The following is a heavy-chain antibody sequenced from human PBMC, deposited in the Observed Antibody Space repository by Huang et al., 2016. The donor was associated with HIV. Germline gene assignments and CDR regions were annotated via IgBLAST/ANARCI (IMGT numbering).Heavy chain of an antibody. J-gene: IGHJ4*02. CDR1: GGSISGYY. CDR3: ASGPWGVFDH. V-gene: IGHV4-59*01. D-gene: IGHD3-10*01. CDR2: MYYSGSS. Sequence: QVQLQESGPGLVKPSETLSLTCTVCGGSISGYYWSWIRQPPGKGLEWIGYMYYSGSSYYNHSLRRRVTISCDTSKNQVSLKLTSVTAADTAVYYCASGPWGVFDHWGQGTLVTVSS.